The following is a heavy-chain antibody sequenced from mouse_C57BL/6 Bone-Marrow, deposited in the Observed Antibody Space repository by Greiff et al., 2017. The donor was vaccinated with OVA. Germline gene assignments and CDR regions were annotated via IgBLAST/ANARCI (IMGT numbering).Heavy chain of an antibody. V-gene: IGHV1-69*01. J-gene: IGHJ2*01. CDR2: IDPSDSYT. Sequence: VQLQQPGAELVMPGASVKLSCKASGYTFTSYWMHWVKQRPGQGLEWIGEIDPSDSYTNYNQKFKGKSTLTVDKSSSTAYMQLSSLTSEDSAVYYCARGGYGSSFDYWGQGTTLTVSS. D-gene: IGHD1-1*01. CDR1: GYTFTSYW. CDR3: ARGGYGSSFDY.